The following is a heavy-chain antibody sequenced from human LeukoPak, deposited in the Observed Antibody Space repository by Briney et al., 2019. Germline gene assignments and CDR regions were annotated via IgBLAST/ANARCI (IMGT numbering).Heavy chain of an antibody. CDR3: ARDHYDILTGYSNAFDY. V-gene: IGHV1-18*01. CDR1: GYTFTSYG. J-gene: IGHJ4*02. Sequence: ASVTVSCKASGYTFTSYGISWVRQAPGQGLEWMGWISAGNGNTKYSQKFQGRVTITRDTSASTAYMELSSLRSEDTAVYYCARDHYDILTGYSNAFDYWGQGTLVTVSS. D-gene: IGHD3-9*01. CDR2: ISAGNGNT.